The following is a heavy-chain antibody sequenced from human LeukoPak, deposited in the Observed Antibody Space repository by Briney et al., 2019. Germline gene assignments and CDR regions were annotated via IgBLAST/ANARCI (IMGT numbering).Heavy chain of an antibody. J-gene: IGHJ3*02. Sequence: PGGSLRLSCAASGFTFSSYEMNWVRQAPGKGLEWVSYISSSSSTMYYADSVKGRLSISRDNAKNSLYLQMNSLRAEDTAVYYCARDHHRRLYDSQARDTFDIWGQGTMVTVSS. V-gene: IGHV3-48*01. D-gene: IGHD3-22*01. CDR2: ISSSSSTM. CDR3: ARDHHRRLYDSQARDTFDI. CDR1: GFTFSSYE.